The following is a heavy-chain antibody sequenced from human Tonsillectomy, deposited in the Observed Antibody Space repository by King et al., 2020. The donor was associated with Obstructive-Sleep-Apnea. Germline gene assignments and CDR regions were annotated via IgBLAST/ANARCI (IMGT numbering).Heavy chain of an antibody. V-gene: IGHV3-30*02. CDR1: GFTFSNYG. Sequence: HEQLVQSGGGVVQPGRSLRLSCAASGFTFSNYGMHWVRQAPGKGLDWVAFIRYDGRNKYYGDSGKGRFTISRDNSNKTQYLQMNSLRPEDTAVYYCARGSYSSGWEGDYWGQGTLVIVSS. CDR3: ARGSYSSGWEGDY. D-gene: IGHD6-19*01. J-gene: IGHJ4*02. CDR2: IRYDGRNK.